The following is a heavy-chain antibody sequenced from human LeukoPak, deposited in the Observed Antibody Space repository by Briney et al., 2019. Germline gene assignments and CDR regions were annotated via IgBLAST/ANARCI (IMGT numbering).Heavy chain of an antibody. CDR1: GFTFRSYA. D-gene: IGHD6-6*01. CDR3: ARVFTSSSSYDAFDI. J-gene: IGHJ3*02. CDR2: ISYDGSNK. V-gene: IGHV3-30-3*01. Sequence: GGSLRLSCAASGFTFRSYAMHWVRQAPGKGLEWVAVISYDGSNKYYADSVKGRFTISRDNSKNTLYLQMNSLTAEDTAVYYCARVFTSSSSYDAFDIWGQGTMVTVSS.